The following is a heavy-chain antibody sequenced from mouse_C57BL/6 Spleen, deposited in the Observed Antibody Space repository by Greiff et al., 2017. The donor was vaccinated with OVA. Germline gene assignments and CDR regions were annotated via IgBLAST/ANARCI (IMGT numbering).Heavy chain of an antibody. CDR3: ARVTTVAVDY. J-gene: IGHJ2*01. CDR2: IDPSDSYT. Sequence: QVQLQQPGAELVRPGTSVKLSCKASGYTFTSYWMHWVKQRPGQGLEWIGVIDPSDSYTNYNQKFKGKATLTLDTSSSTAYMQLSSLTSEDSAVYYCARVTTVAVDYWGQGTTLTVSS. CDR1: GYTFTSYW. D-gene: IGHD1-1*01. V-gene: IGHV1-59*01.